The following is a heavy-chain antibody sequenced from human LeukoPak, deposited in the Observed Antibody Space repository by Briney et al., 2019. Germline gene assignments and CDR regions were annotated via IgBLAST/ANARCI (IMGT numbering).Heavy chain of an antibody. Sequence: SETLSLTCTVSGASIGSYYWGWMRQFAGNGLEWIGRIYNSGTTHYNPSLKSRVTISVDTSKNQISLKMTSVTAADTAVYYCASDGGRSNVAVLWGQGTLVTVSS. V-gene: IGHV4-4*07. D-gene: IGHD6-19*01. CDR3: ASDGGRSNVAVL. J-gene: IGHJ4*02. CDR2: IYNSGTT. CDR1: GASIGSYY.